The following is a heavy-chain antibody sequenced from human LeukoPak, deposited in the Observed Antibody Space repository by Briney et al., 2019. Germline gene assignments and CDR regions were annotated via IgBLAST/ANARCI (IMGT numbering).Heavy chain of an antibody. V-gene: IGHV1-46*01. D-gene: IGHD5-18*01. J-gene: IGHJ3*02. CDR2: INLSGGST. CDR1: GYTFTSYY. Sequence: ASVKVSCKASGYTFTSYYMHWVRQAPGQGLEWVGIINLSGGSTSYAQKFQGRVTMTRDTSTSTVYMELSSLRSEDTAVYYCARDPPTVDTAMANAFDIWGQGTMVTVSS. CDR3: ARDPPTVDTAMANAFDI.